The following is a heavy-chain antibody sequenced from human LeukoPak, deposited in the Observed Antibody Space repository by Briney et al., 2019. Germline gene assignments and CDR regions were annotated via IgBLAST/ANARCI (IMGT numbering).Heavy chain of an antibody. J-gene: IGHJ4*02. V-gene: IGHV3-23*01. CDR2: IRDTGDSS. Sequence: PGGSLRLSCAASGVTLSNYAMTWVRQAPGKGLEWVSTIRDTGDSSFYADSVKGRCTISRDNSENTLFLEMNSLRAEDTAVYFCAKALFSSNWYLFDSWGQGTLVTVSS. D-gene: IGHD6-13*01. CDR3: AKALFSSNWYLFDS. CDR1: GVTLSNYA.